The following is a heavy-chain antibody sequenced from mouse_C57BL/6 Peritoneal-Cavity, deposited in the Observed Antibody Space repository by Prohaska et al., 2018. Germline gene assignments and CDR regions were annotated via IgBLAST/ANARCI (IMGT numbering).Heavy chain of an antibody. CDR2: IYSDGSAI. V-gene: IGHV11-2*01. D-gene: IGHD2-1*01. CDR1: GFTFSGFW. CDR3: MRYGNYWYFDV. Sequence: EVQLLETGGGLVQPGGSRGLSCAGSGFTFSGFWMSWVRQTPGKTLEWIGDIYSDGSAINYAPSIKDRFTIFRDNDKSTLYLQMSNVRSEDTATYFCMRYGNYWYFDVWGTGTTVTVSS. J-gene: IGHJ1*03.